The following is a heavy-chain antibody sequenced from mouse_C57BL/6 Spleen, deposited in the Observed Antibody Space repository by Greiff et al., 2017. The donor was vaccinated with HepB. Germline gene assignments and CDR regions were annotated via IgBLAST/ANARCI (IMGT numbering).Heavy chain of an antibody. V-gene: IGHV5-17*01. CDR3: ARGILRRGNAMDY. J-gene: IGHJ4*01. CDR2: ISSGSSTI. D-gene: IGHD1-1*01. CDR1: GFTFSDYG. Sequence: EVQVVESGGGLVKPGGSLKLSCAASGFTFSDYGMHWVRQAPEKGLEWVAYISSGSSTIYYADTVRGRFTISRDNAKNTLFLQMTSLRSEDTAMYYCARGILRRGNAMDYWGQGTSVTVSS.